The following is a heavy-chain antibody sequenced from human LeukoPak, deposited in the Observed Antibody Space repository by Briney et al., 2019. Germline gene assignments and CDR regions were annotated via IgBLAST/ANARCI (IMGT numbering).Heavy chain of an antibody. D-gene: IGHD3-22*01. CDR2: IYYSGST. J-gene: IGHJ3*02. V-gene: IGHV4-59*01. CDR3: VSYYYDSSGYPKSGAFDI. CDR1: GGSISSYY. Sequence: SETPSLTCTVSGGSISSYYWSWTRQPPGKGLEWIGYIYYSGSTNYNPSLKSRVTISVDTSKNQFSLKLSSVTAADTAVYYCVSYYYDSSGYPKSGAFDIWGQGTMVTVSS.